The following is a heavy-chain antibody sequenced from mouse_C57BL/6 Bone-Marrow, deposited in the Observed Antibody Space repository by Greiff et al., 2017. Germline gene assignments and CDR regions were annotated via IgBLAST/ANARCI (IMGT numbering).Heavy chain of an antibody. V-gene: IGHV1-64*01. CDR1: GYTFTSYW. CDR3: ARHGGAWFAY. CDR2: IHPNSGST. Sequence: QVQLQQPGAELVKPGASVKLSCKASGYTFTSYWMHWVKQRPGQGLEWIGMIHPNSGSTNYNEKFKSKATLTVDKSSSTAYMQLSSLTSGDSAVYYCARHGGAWFAYWGQGTLVTVSA. D-gene: IGHD1-1*02. J-gene: IGHJ3*01.